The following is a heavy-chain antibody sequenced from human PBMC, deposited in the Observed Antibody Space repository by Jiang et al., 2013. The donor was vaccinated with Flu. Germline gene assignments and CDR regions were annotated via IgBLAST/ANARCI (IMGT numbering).Heavy chain of an antibody. V-gene: IGHV7-4-1*02. CDR3: AREDPTAAGPSEY. Sequence: NTNTGNPTYAQGFTGRFVFSLDTSVSTAYLQISSLKAEDTAVYYCAREDPTAAGPSEYWGQGTLVTVSS. J-gene: IGHJ4*02. CDR2: NTNTGNP. D-gene: IGHD6-13*01.